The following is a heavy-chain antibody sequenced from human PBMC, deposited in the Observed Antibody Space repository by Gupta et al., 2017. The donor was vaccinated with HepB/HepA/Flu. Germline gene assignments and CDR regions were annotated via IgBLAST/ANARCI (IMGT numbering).Heavy chain of an antibody. D-gene: IGHD6-19*01. CDR1: GFIFSSYG. CDR3: AKDNQSSGWFYYYGMDV. CDR2: ISHGGSNK. Sequence: QVQLVESGGGVVQPGRSLRLSCAASGFIFSSYGLHWVRQAPGKGLEWVAVISHGGSNKHYADSVKGRFTISRDNSKNTLYLQMNSLRAEDTAVYYCAKDNQSSGWFYYYGMDVWGQGTAVTVAS. J-gene: IGHJ6*02. V-gene: IGHV3-30*18.